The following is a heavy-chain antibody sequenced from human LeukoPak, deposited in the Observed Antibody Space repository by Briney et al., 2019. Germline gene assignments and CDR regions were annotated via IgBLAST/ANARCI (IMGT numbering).Heavy chain of an antibody. J-gene: IGHJ4*02. CDR2: IRSKAYGGTT. CDR3: IGSFGELTFFDY. V-gene: IGHV3-49*04. CDR1: GFTFSNYA. Sequence: PGGSLRLSCAASGFTFSNYAMRWVRQAPGKGLEWVGFIRSKAYGGTTEYAASVKGRFTISRDDSKSIAYLQMNSLKTEDTAVYYCIGSFGELTFFDYWGQGTLVTVSS. D-gene: IGHD3-10*01.